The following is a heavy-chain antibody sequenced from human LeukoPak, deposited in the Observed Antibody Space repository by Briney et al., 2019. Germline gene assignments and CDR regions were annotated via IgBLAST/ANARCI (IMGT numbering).Heavy chain of an antibody. Sequence: SGGSLRLSCAASGFAFDDFAMHWVRHAPGKGLEWVSAISWSSGTIAYTDSVKGRFTISRDNANKFLYLEMNSLSPEDMAVYYCAKASYGDDFDYWGQGTLVTVSS. CDR1: GFAFDDFA. D-gene: IGHD5-18*01. CDR3: AKASYGDDFDY. J-gene: IGHJ4*02. V-gene: IGHV3-9*03. CDR2: ISWSSGTI.